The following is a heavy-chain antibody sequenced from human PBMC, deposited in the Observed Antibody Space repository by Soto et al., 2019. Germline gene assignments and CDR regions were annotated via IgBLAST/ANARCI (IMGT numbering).Heavy chain of an antibody. D-gene: IGHD3-16*02. CDR1: GYSFTSYW. J-gene: IGHJ6*02. Sequence: GESLKISCKGSGYSFTSYWIGWVRQMPGKGLEWMGIIYPGDSDTRCSPSFQGQVTISADKSISTAYLQWSSLKASDTAMYYCARQVTTFAGVIVRMDVWGQGTTVTVSS. CDR3: ARQVTTFAGVIVRMDV. CDR2: IYPGDSDT. V-gene: IGHV5-51*01.